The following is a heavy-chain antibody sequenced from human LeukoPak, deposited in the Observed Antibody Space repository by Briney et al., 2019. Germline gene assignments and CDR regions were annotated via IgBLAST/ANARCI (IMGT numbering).Heavy chain of an antibody. CDR2: IYYSGST. CDR3: ARGDLVGANDYGMDV. CDR1: GGSISSGGYY. J-gene: IGHJ6*02. Sequence: PSETLSLTCTVSGGSISSGGYYWSWIRQHPGKGLEWIGYIYYSGSTYYNPSLKSRVTISVDTSKNQFSLKLSSVTAADTAVYYCARGDLVGANDYGMDVWGQGTTVTVSS. V-gene: IGHV4-31*03. D-gene: IGHD1-26*01.